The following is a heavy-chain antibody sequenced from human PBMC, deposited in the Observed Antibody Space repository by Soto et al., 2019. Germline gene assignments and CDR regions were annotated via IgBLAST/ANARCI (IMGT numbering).Heavy chain of an antibody. CDR2: IGHRGNA. CDR3: ARVWFGESSWFDP. CDR1: GGSITIGGYC. V-gene: IGHV4-30-2*01. J-gene: IGHJ5*02. Sequence: NPSETLSLTCTVAGGSITIGGYCWSWIRQPPGQGLEWIGYIGHRGNAYVIPSLKSRVTTSLDRSKNQFSLNLSSVPAADTAVYYCARVWFGESSWFDPWGQGTLVTVSS. D-gene: IGHD3-10*01.